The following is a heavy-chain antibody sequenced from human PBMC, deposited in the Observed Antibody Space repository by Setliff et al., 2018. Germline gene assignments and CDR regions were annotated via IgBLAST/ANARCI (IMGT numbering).Heavy chain of an antibody. D-gene: IGHD1-26*01. V-gene: IGHV4-59*01. CDR3: AAVGTSAGGGWFDP. Sequence: TLSLTCTVSGGSISSDYWSWIRQPPGKGLEWIGYIYSSGSSNYNPSLKSRVTISVDTSKNQFSLRLSSVTAADTAVYFCAAVGTSAGGGWFDPWGQGTLVTVSS. J-gene: IGHJ5*02. CDR1: GGSISSDY. CDR2: IYSSGSS.